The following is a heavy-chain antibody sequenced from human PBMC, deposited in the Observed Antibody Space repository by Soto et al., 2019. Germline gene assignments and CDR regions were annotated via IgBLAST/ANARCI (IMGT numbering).Heavy chain of an antibody. J-gene: IGHJ4*02. CDR1: GFTFSSYG. D-gene: IGHD5-12*01. V-gene: IGHV3-48*02. Sequence: PGGSLRLSCAASGFTFSSYGMHWVRQAPGKGLEWVSYISSSGSTIYYADSVKGRFTISRDNAKNSLYLQMNSLRDEDTAVYYCERAGSLQFVLDYWGQGTLVTVSS. CDR3: ERAGSLQFVLDY. CDR2: ISSSGSTI.